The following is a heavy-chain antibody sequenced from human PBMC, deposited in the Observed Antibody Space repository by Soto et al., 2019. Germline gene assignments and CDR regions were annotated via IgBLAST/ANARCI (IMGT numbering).Heavy chain of an antibody. CDR2: INGGGDST. Sequence: EVLLLESGGGLVQPGGSLRLSCAASGFTFSSYAMSWVRQAPGQGLEWVSGINGGGDSTYFADSVRGRFTISRDNSKNTLFLQLNSLRAEDTAVYYCARGWTFDLWGQGTLVNVAS. V-gene: IGHV3-23*01. CDR1: GFTFSSYA. J-gene: IGHJ4*02. CDR3: ARGWTFDL. D-gene: IGHD1-1*01.